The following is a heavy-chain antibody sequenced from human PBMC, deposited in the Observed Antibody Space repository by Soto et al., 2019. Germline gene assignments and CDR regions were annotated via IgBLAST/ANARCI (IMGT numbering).Heavy chain of an antibody. V-gene: IGHV1-3*01. CDR3: AREFWPLNWFDP. CDR2: INAGNGNT. Sequence: APAKVRCKECGYRLNSNAMHWVQQEKGQRREWMGWINAGNGNTKYSQKFQGRVTITRDTSASTAYMELSSLRDEDTAVYYCAREFWPLNWFDPWGQGTLVTVSS. J-gene: IGHJ5*02. CDR1: GYRLNSNA. D-gene: IGHD3-3*01.